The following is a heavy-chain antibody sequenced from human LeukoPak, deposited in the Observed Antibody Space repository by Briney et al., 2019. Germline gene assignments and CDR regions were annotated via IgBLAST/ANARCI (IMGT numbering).Heavy chain of an antibody. V-gene: IGHV3-48*03. CDR1: GFTFSSYE. Sequence: PGGSLRLSCAASGFTFSSYEMNWVRQAPGKGLEWVSYISSSGSTKYYADSVKGRFTISRDNAKNSLYLQMNSLRVEDTAVYYCARWGGSGTFWDGFDIWSQGTMVTVSS. CDR3: ARWGGSGTFWDGFDI. CDR2: ISSSGSTK. J-gene: IGHJ3*02. D-gene: IGHD3-10*01.